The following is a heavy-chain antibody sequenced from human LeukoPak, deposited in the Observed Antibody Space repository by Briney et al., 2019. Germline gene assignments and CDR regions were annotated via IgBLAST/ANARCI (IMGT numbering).Heavy chain of an antibody. D-gene: IGHD3-3*01. Sequence: ASVKVSCKASGYTFTGYYMHCVRQAPGQGLEWMGWINPNSGGTNYAQKFQGRVTMTRDTSISTAYMELSRLRSDDTAVYYCARGLRFLEWFLDYWGQGTLVTVSS. CDR3: ARGLRFLEWFLDY. V-gene: IGHV1-2*02. J-gene: IGHJ4*02. CDR1: GYTFTGYY. CDR2: INPNSGGT.